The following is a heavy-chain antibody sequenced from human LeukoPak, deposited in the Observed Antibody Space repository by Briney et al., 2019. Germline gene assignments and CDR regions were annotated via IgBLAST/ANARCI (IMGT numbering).Heavy chain of an antibody. J-gene: IGHJ4*02. V-gene: IGHV1-2*02. CDR3: ARANDFWSGYLDY. Sequence: ASVTVSCKASGYTFTGCYMHWVRQAPGQGLEWMGWINPNSGGTNYAQKFQGRVTMTRDTSISTAYMELSRLRSDDTAVYYRARANDFWSGYLDYWGQGTLVTLSS. CDR1: GYTFTGCY. CDR2: INPNSGGT. D-gene: IGHD3-3*01.